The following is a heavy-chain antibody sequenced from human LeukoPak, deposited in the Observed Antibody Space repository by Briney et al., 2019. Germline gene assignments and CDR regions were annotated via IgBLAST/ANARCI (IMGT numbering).Heavy chain of an antibody. CDR1: GFTFSSYA. CDR2: ISYDGSNK. V-gene: IGHV3-30-3*01. Sequence: EAGGSLRLSCAASGFTFSSYAMHWVRQAPGKGLEWVAVISYDGSNKYYADSVKGRFTVSRDNSKNTLYLQMNSLRVEDTAVYYCANRWYYFDYWGQGTLVTVSS. CDR3: ANRWYYFDY. J-gene: IGHJ4*02. D-gene: IGHD4-23*01.